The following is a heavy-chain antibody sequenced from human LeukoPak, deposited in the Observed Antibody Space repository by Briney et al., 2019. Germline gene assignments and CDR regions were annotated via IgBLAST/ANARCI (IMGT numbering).Heavy chain of an antibody. Sequence: PGGSLRLSCAASGFTFSSYGMSWVRQAPGKGLEWVSAISGSGGSTYYADSVKGRFTISRDNSKNTLYLQMNSLRSDDTAVYYCARDLSGYSSSWLEDLFDYWGQGTLVTVSS. V-gene: IGHV3-23*01. D-gene: IGHD6-13*01. J-gene: IGHJ4*02. CDR1: GFTFSSYG. CDR3: ARDLSGYSSSWLEDLFDY. CDR2: ISGSGGST.